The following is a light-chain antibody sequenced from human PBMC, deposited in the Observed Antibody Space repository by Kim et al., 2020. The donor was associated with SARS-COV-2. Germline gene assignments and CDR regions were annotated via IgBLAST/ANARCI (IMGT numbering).Light chain of an antibody. CDR2: GAS. CDR3: QQYNDWVRT. CDR1: QSVSSN. Sequence: VSPGERATLSCRASQSVSSNLAWYQHKPGQAPRLLIYGASTRATGIPARFSGSGSGTEFILIISSLQSEDFAAYYCQQYNDWVRTFGQGTKVDIK. V-gene: IGKV3-15*01. J-gene: IGKJ1*01.